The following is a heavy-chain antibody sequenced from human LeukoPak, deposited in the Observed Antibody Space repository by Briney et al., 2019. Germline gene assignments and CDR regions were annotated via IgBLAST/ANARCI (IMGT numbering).Heavy chain of an antibody. CDR2: IGTAGDT. V-gene: IGHV3-13*01. CDR1: GFTFSSYD. D-gene: IGHD1-26*01. J-gene: IGHJ6*02. Sequence: PGGSLRLSCAASGFTFSSYDMHWVRQATGKGLEWVSAIGTAGDTYYPGSVKGRFTISRENAKNSLYLQMNSLRAGDTAAYYCARVLGIESSDDYYGMDVWGQGTTVTVSS. CDR3: ARVLGIESSDDYYGMDV.